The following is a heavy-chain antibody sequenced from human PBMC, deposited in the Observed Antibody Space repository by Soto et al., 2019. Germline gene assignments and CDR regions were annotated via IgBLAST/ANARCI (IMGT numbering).Heavy chain of an antibody. CDR1: GFTFSRFA. CDR3: AREEYSGSGSLKSGMAV. D-gene: IGHD3-10*01. J-gene: IGHJ6*02. Sequence: QVQLVESGGGVVQPGRSLRLSCAASGFTFSRFAMHWVRQAPGKGLEWVAVISDDGRKKNYVDSVKGQLTISRDNSKNTLYLQVNSLGIEDTAVYYCAREEYSGSGSLKSGMAVWGHGTTVIVSS. CDR2: ISDDGRKK. V-gene: IGHV3-30*04.